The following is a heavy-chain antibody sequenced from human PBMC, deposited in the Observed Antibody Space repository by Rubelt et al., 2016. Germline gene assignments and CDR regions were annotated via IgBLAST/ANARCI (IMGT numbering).Heavy chain of an antibody. Sequence: EVQLLESGGGLVQPGGSLRLSCAASGFTFSSYAMGWVRQAPGKGLEWVSGISAGGGSTYCADSVKGRFTIARDNSKNTLYLQRDSLRAEDTAGYYCAKKTTVTLDYWGQGTLVTVSS. J-gene: IGHJ4*02. CDR2: ISAGGGST. V-gene: IGHV3-23*01. D-gene: IGHD4-17*01. CDR3: AKKTTVTLDY. CDR1: GFTFSSYA.